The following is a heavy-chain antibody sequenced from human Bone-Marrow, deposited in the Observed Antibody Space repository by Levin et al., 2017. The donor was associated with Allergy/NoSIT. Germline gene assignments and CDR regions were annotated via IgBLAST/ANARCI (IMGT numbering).Heavy chain of an antibody. Sequence: GGSLRLSCTASGFTFSSYWMHWVRQGPGKGLVWVSRINSDGSYTNYADSVKGRFTTSRDNAKNTLYLQLNSLRAEDTAVYYCARDRDYGGNRFDYWGQGTLVTVSS. CDR3: ARDRDYGGNRFDY. CDR2: INSDGSYT. CDR1: GFTFSSYW. J-gene: IGHJ4*02. D-gene: IGHD4-23*01. V-gene: IGHV3-74*01.